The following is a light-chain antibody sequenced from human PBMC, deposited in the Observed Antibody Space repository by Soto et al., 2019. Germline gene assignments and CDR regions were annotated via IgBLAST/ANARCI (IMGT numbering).Light chain of an antibody. V-gene: IGLV2-8*01. CDR3: KSYAGSNTYV. Sequence: QSVRTQPPSASVSPGQSVTISCTGTKNDIGVYDFVSWYQHHPGKAPRLIIYEVVQRPSGVPDRFSGSKSGNTASLTVSGLRAADEADYFCKSYAGSNTYVFGSGTKVTVL. CDR1: KNDIGVYDF. CDR2: EVV. J-gene: IGLJ1*01.